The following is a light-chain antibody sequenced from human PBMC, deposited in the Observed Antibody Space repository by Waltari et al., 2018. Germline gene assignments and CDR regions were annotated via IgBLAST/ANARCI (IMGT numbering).Light chain of an antibody. Sequence: DIVMTQSPDSLDVSLGEGATINCNSSQSVLYSSNNKNYLAWYQQKPGQPPKLLIYWASTRESGVPGRFSGSVSGTDFTLTISSLQAEDVAVYYCQQYYSTPPTFGGGTKVEIK. CDR2: WAS. CDR3: QQYYSTPPT. J-gene: IGKJ4*01. CDR1: QSVLYSSNNKNY. V-gene: IGKV4-1*01.